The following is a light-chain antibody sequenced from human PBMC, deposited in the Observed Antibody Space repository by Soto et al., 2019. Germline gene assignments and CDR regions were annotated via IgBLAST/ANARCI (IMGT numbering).Light chain of an antibody. V-gene: IGKV1-5*03. Sequence: DIQMTQSPSTLSGSVGDRVTITCRASQTISSWLAWYQQKPGKAPKLLIYKASTLKSGVPSRFSGSGSGTEFTLTISXXXXXDFATYYCQHYNXXXEAFGXGTX. CDR1: QTISSW. CDR3: QHYNXXXEA. CDR2: KAS. J-gene: IGKJ1*01.